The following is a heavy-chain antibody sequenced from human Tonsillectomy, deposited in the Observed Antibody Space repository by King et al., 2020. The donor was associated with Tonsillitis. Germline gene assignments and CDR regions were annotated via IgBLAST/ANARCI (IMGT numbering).Heavy chain of an antibody. J-gene: IGHJ6*02. CDR2: ISAYNGNT. V-gene: IGHV1-18*04. D-gene: IGHD3-3*01. CDR1: GYTFTSYG. Sequence: VQLVQSGAEVKKPGASVKVSCKASGYTFTSYGISWVRQAPGQGLEWMGWISAYNGNTNYAQKLQGRVTMTTDTSTSTAYMELRSLRSDDTAVYYCARDRTYYDFWSGYSDYYYYYYGMDVWGQGTTVTVSS. CDR3: ARDRTYYDFWSGYSDYYYYYYGMDV.